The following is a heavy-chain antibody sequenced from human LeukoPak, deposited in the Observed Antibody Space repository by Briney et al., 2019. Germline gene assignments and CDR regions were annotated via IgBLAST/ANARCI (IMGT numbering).Heavy chain of an antibody. Sequence: SGGSLRLSCAASGFTFSTYAMIWVRQAPGQGLEWVSAISTSSVSTYYANSVKGRFTISRDNSKNTLYLQMNSLRADDTAVYHCASGVTFGETFFDYWGQGTLATVSS. CDR2: ISTSSVST. V-gene: IGHV3-23*01. CDR1: GFTFSTYA. CDR3: ASGVTFGETFFDY. D-gene: IGHD3-10*01. J-gene: IGHJ4*02.